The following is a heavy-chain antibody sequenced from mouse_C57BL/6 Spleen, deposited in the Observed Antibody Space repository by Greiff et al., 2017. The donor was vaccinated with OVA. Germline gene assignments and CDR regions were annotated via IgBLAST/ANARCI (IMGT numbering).Heavy chain of an antibody. CDR2: ISSGSSTI. D-gene: IGHD1-1*01. CDR3: ARTTTVVAPYYAMDY. CDR1: GFTFSDYG. J-gene: IGHJ4*01. Sequence: EVQLVESGGGLVKPGGSLKLSCAASGFTFSDYGMHWVRQAPEKGLEWVAYISSGSSTIYYADTVKGRFTISRDNAKNTLFLQMTSLRSEDTAMYYCARTTTVVAPYYAMDYWGQGTSVTVSS. V-gene: IGHV5-17*01.